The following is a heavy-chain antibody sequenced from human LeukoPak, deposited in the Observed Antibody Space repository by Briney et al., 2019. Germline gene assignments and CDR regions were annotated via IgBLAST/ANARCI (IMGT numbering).Heavy chain of an antibody. Sequence: GGTLRLSCVASGFNFSNYYMSWIRQAPGKGLEWISYITPNAVNKYYVDSVRGRFTISRDNAKNSLFLQMNSLRGEDTAVYYCAGSGSPDDYWGQGTLVTVSS. J-gene: IGHJ4*02. D-gene: IGHD3-10*01. CDR1: GFNFSNYY. CDR3: AGSGSPDDY. CDR2: ITPNAVNK. V-gene: IGHV3-11*01.